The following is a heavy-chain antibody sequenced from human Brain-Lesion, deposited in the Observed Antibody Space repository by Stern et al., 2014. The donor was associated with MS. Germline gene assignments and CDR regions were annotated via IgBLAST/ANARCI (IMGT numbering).Heavy chain of an antibody. CDR3: ARRGDSSSSGFDY. CDR2: IWPGDSDT. Sequence: EVQLLQSGAEVKKPGESLKISCKGSGYRFTSNWIGWVRQMPGKGLEGMGIIWPGDSDTRYSPSFQGQVTISADKSISTAYLQWSSLQASDTAMYYCARRGDSSSSGFDYWGQGTLVIVSS. CDR1: GYRFTSNW. J-gene: IGHJ4*02. D-gene: IGHD6-6*01. V-gene: IGHV5-51*01.